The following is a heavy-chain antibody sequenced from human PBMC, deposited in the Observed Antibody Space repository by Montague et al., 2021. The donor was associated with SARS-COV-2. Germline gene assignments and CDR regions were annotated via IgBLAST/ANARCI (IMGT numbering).Heavy chain of an antibody. CDR3: ARDSYGSGNYYYYYGMDV. D-gene: IGHD3-10*01. Sequence: SLRLSCAASGFTFGSYWMSWVRQAPGKGLEWVANIKQDGSEKYYVGSVKGRFTISRDNAKNSLYLQMNSLRAEDTAVYYCARDSYGSGNYYYYYGMDVWGQGTTVTVSS. CDR2: IKQDGSEK. J-gene: IGHJ6*02. V-gene: IGHV3-7*01. CDR1: GFTFGSYW.